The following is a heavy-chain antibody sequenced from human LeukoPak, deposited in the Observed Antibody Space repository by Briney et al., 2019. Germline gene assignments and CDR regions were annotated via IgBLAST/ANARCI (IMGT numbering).Heavy chain of an antibody. CDR2: IRQGGSEK. Sequence: GGSLRLSCAASGFTFTTYWMTWVRQAPGEGLEWVANIRQGGSEKDYVDSVKGRFTISRDNARTSLYLQMNSLRAEDTAVYYCARGGLMMDVWGKGTTVTVSS. V-gene: IGHV3-7*01. D-gene: IGHD2-8*01. J-gene: IGHJ6*04. CDR1: GFTFTTYW. CDR3: ARGGLMMDV.